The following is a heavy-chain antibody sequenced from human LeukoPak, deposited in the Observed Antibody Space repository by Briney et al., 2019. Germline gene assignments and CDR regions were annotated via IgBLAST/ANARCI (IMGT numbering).Heavy chain of an antibody. CDR1: GGSISSYY. V-gene: IGHV4-59*01. CDR2: IYYSGST. Sequence: SETLSLTCTVSGGSISSYYWSWIRQPPGKGLEWIGYIYYSGSTNYNPSLKSRVTISVDTSKNQFSLKLSSVTAADTAVYYCARVVQDIVVVPAAMATFNYWGQGTLVTVSS. CDR3: ARVVQDIVVVPAAMATFNY. J-gene: IGHJ4*02. D-gene: IGHD2-2*01.